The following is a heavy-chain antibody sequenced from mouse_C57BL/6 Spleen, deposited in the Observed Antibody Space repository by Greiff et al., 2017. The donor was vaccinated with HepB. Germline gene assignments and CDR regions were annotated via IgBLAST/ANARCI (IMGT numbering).Heavy chain of an antibody. CDR1: GYTFTSYW. V-gene: IGHV1-7*01. J-gene: IGHJ2*01. CDR3: ARGTTKVYYFDY. CDR2: INPSSGYT. D-gene: IGHD1-1*01. Sequence: QVHVKQSGAELAKPGASVKLSCKASGYTFTSYWMHWVKQRPGQGLEWIGYINPSSGYTKYNQKFKDKATLTADKSSSTAYMQLSSLTYEDSAVYYCARGTTKVYYFDYWGQGTTLTVSS.